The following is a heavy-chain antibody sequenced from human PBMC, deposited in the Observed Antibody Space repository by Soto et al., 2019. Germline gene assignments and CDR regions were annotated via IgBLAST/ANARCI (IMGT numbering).Heavy chain of an antibody. J-gene: IGHJ6*02. CDR1: GYTFTSYY. Sequence: QVQLVQSGAEVKKPGASVKVSCKASGYTFTSYYMHWVRLAPGQGLEWMGIINPDGGGTSYAQQFQGRVIMTRDKSTSTVYMEMRSMRAEDTAVYYCAVCGNDLRMEVWGQGTTVNVSS. V-gene: IGHV1-46*01. D-gene: IGHD1-1*01. CDR2: INPDGGGT. CDR3: AVCGNDLRMEV.